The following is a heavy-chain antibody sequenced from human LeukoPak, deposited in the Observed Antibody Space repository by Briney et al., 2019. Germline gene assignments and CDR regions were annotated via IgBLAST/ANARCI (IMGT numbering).Heavy chain of an antibody. CDR2: IGSSSSYI. V-gene: IGHV3-21*04. D-gene: IGHD1-26*01. J-gene: IGHJ3*02. CDR1: GFTFSSYS. CDR3: ARGGSYLSAFDI. Sequence: GGSLRLSCAASGFTFSSYSMNWVHQAPGKGLEWGSSIGSSSSYIYYADSVKGRFTISRDNSKNTLYLQMNSLRAEDTAVYYCARGGSYLSAFDIWGQGTMVTVSS.